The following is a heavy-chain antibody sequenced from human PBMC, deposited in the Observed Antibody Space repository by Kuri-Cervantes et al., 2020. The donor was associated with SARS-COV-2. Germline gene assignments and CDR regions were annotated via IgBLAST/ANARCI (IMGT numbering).Heavy chain of an antibody. CDR2: IYYSGST. CDR1: GGTISSYY. V-gene: IGHV4-59*08. CDR3: ARHFGSGYDWGSLDY. J-gene: IGHJ4*02. Sequence: SETLWLTCTATGGTISSYYWCWIRQPPGKGLEWIGYIYYSGSTNYNPSLKSRVTISVDTSKNQFSLKLSSVTAADTAMYYCARHFGSGYDWGSLDYWGQGTLVTVSS. D-gene: IGHD5-12*01.